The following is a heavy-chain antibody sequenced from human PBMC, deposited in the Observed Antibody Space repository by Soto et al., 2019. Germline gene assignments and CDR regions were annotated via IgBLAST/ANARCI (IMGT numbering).Heavy chain of an antibody. J-gene: IGHJ6*02. CDR3: AGALENPYFYSGLNV. D-gene: IGHD1-1*01. CDR1: GFSFSSYG. CDR2: KTYDGGIN. Sequence: PGGSLRLSCAASGFSFSSYGMEWVRLAPGKGLEWVAAKTYDGGINHYVDSMKGRFTISRDNSKNTLYLQMNSLRVEDTATYYCAGALENPYFYSGLNVWGQGTTVTVSS. V-gene: IGHV3-30*03.